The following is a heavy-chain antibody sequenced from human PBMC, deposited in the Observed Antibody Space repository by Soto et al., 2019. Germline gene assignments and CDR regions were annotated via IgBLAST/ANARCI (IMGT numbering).Heavy chain of an antibody. CDR2: INADNGNT. J-gene: IGHJ4*02. D-gene: IGHD4-17*01. Sequence: QVQLVQSGAEVKKPGASVKVSCKASGYTFSGSVMHWVRQAPGQGLEWMGWINADNGNTKYSQKFQGRFTMTWDTSARSAYMELSSLRSEDTAIYYCASEIDATTATSLDYWGQGTLVTVSS. V-gene: IGHV1-3*01. CDR1: GYTFSGSV. CDR3: ASEIDATTATSLDY.